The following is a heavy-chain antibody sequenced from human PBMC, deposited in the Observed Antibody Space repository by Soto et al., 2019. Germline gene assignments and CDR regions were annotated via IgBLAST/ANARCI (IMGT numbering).Heavy chain of an antibody. V-gene: IGHV4-4*02. D-gene: IGHD3-3*01. CDR2: IYHSGST. Sequence: WETLSLTCAVSGGSISSSNWWSWVRQPPGKGLEWIGEIYHSGSTNYNPSLKSRVTISVDKSKNQFSLKLSSVTAADTAVYYYARDTIFGVVIPPGSGMDVWGQGTTVTV. J-gene: IGHJ6*02. CDR3: ARDTIFGVVIPPGSGMDV. CDR1: GGSISSSNW.